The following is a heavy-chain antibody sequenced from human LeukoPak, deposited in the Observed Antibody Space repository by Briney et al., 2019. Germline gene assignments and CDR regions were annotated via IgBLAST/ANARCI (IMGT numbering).Heavy chain of an antibody. CDR1: VYTFTGYY. CDR3: ARERPRYCSGGSCYLGYFDY. CDR2: INPNSGGT. J-gene: IGHJ4*02. D-gene: IGHD2-15*01. V-gene: IGHV1-2*02. Sequence: ASVKVSCKASVYTFTGYYMHWVRQAPGQGLEWMGWINPNSGGTNYAQKFQGRVTMTRDTSISTAYMELSRLRSDDTAVYYCARERPRYCSGGSCYLGYFDYWGQGTLVTVSS.